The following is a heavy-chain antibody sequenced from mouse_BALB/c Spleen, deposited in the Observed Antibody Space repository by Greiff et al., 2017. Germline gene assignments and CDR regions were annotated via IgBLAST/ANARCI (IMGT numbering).Heavy chain of an antibody. CDR3: AIHENSGCSYFDY. V-gene: IGHV5-6*01. D-gene: IGHD1-1*01. Sequence: EVQLVESGGDLVKPGGSLKLSCAASGFTFSSYGMSWVRQTPDKRLEWVATISSGGSYTYYPDSVKGRFTISRDNAKNTLYLQMSSLKSEDTAMYYCAIHENSGCSYFDYWGQGTTLTVSS. CDR1: GFTFSSYG. CDR2: ISSGGSYT. J-gene: IGHJ2*01.